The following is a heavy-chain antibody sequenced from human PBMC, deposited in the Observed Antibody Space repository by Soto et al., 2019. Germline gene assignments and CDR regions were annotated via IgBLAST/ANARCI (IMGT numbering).Heavy chain of an antibody. V-gene: IGHV3-30*18. J-gene: IGHJ4*02. D-gene: IGHD5-18*01. CDR1: GFTFSNYG. CDR2: ISYHGNNK. Sequence: PGGSLRLSCAASGFTFSNYGMHWVRQAPGKGLEWAAVISYHGNNKYYADSVKGRFTISRDNSRNRLFLQMHSLRPEDTAVFYCAKARGPAMEWYYFDYWGQGTLVTVSS. CDR3: AKARGPAMEWYYFDY.